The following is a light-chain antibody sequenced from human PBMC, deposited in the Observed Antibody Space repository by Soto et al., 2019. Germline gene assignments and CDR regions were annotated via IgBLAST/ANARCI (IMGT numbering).Light chain of an antibody. Sequence: QSALTLPRSVSGSPGQSVTISCTGTSSDVGGYNYVSWYQQHPGKAPKLIIYDVVKRPSGVPDHFSGSKSGNTASLTISGLQAEDEADYYCCSYAGNYLYVFGTGTKVTVL. CDR2: DVV. CDR1: SSDVGGYNY. V-gene: IGLV2-11*01. CDR3: CSYAGNYLYV. J-gene: IGLJ1*01.